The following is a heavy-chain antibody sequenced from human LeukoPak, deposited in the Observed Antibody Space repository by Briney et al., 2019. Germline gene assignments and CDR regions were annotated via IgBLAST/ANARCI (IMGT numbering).Heavy chain of an antibody. D-gene: IGHD4-23*01. Sequence: GASVKVSCKASGGTFSSYAISWVRQAPGQGLEWMGWISAYNGNTNYAQKLQGRVTMTTDTSTSTAYMELRSLRSDDTAVYYCARDRRYGGNSLRWGNLYYFDYWGQGTLVTVSS. CDR1: GGTFSSYA. CDR3: ARDRRYGGNSLRWGNLYYFDY. J-gene: IGHJ4*02. V-gene: IGHV1-18*01. CDR2: ISAYNGNT.